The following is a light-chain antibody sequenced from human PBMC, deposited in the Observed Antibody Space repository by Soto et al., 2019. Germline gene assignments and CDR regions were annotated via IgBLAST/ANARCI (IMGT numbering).Light chain of an antibody. CDR3: QQYNSYMAWT. V-gene: IGKV1-5*03. CDR1: QSISSW. Sequence: DIQMTQSPSTLSASAGDRVTITCRASQSISSWLAWYQQKPGKAPKLLIYKASSLESGVPSRFSGSGSGTEFTLTISSLQPDDFATYYCQQYNSYMAWTFGQGTKVEIK. CDR2: KAS. J-gene: IGKJ1*01.